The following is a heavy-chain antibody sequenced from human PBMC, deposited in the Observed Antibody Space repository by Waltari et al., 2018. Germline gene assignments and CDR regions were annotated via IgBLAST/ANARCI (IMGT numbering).Heavy chain of an antibody. V-gene: IGHV3-30-3*01. CDR2: ISYDGSNK. CDR1: GFTFSSYA. Sequence: QVQLVESGGGGVQPGRALRLPCAAPGFTFSSYAMHWVRQAPGKGLEWVAVISYDGSNKYYADSVKGRFTISRDNSKNTLYLQMNSLRAEDTAVYYCAASHYDAFDIWGQGTMVTVSS. CDR3: AASHYDAFDI. J-gene: IGHJ3*02.